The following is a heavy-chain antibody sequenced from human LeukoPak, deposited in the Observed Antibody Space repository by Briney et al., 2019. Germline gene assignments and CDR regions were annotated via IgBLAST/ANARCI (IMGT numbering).Heavy chain of an antibody. CDR2: INTNTGNP. D-gene: IGHD4-17*01. CDR3: AREYGDPRNSWFDP. CDR1: GYTFTSYA. V-gene: IGHV7-4-1*02. Sequence: ASVKVSCKASGYTFTSYAMNWVRQAPGQGLEWMGWINTNTGNPTYAQGFTGRFVFSLDTSVSTAYPQISSLKAEDTAVYYCAREYGDPRNSWFDPWGQGTLVTVSS. J-gene: IGHJ5*02.